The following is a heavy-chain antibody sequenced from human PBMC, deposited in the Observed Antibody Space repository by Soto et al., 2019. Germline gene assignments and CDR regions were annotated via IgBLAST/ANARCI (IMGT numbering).Heavy chain of an antibody. V-gene: IGHV3-21*01. CDR3: SVAGTAGFDY. Sequence: GGSLRLFCAASGFTFSSYIMNWVRQAPGKGLEWVSSISSSSSYIYYADSVKGRFTISRDNAKNSLYLQMNSLRAEDTAVYYCSVAGTAGFDYWGQGTLVTVSS. D-gene: IGHD6-19*01. CDR2: ISSSSSYI. J-gene: IGHJ4*02. CDR1: GFTFSSYI.